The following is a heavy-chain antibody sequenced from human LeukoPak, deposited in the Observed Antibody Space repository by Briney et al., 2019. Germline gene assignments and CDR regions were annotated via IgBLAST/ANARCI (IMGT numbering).Heavy chain of an antibody. V-gene: IGHV3-15*01. Sequence: NPGGSLRLSCAASGFTFSNAWMSWVRQAPGKGLEWVGRIKSKTDGGTTDYAAPVKGRFTISRDDSKNTLYLQMNSLKTEDTAVYYCTRSSGLERYYSDYWGQGTLVTVSS. CDR1: GFTFSNAW. J-gene: IGHJ4*02. CDR2: IKSKTDGGTT. CDR3: TRSSGLERYYSDY. D-gene: IGHD3-22*01.